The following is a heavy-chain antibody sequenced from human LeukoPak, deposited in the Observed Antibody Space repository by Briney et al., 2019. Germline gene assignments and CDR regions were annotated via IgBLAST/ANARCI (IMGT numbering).Heavy chain of an antibody. J-gene: IGHJ6*03. V-gene: IGHV4-59*12. CDR1: GGSISSYY. CDR3: AILLGYYYYMDV. CDR2: IYYSGST. D-gene: IGHD7-27*01. Sequence: PSETLSLTCTVSGGSISSYYWSWIRQPPGKGLEWIGYIYYSGSTNYNPSLKSRVTISVDTSKNQFSLKLSSVTAADTAVYYCAILLGYYYYMDVWGKGTTVTVSS.